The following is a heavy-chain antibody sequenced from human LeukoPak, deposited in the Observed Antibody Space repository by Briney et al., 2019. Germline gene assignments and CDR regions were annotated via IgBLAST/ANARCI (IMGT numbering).Heavy chain of an antibody. D-gene: IGHD1-20*01. Sequence: GGSLRLSCAASGFTFSSYSMNWVRQAPGKGLEWVSSISTSSTYIYYADSVKGRFTISRDNAKNSLYLQMNSLRAEDMAVYYCARDPPFIIGTTFFDYWGQGTLVTVSS. CDR3: ARDPPFIIGTTFFDY. V-gene: IGHV3-21*01. J-gene: IGHJ4*02. CDR2: ISTSSTYI. CDR1: GFTFSSYS.